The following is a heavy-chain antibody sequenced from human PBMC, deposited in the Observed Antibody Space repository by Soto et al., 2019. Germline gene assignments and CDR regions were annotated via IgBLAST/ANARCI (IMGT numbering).Heavy chain of an antibody. J-gene: IGHJ4*02. D-gene: IGHD2-21*01. Sequence: QVHLQQWGAGLLKPSETLSLTCGVYGGSLRGSYWSWIRQPPGKALEWLGKVTHSGSTTFNPSLKGRVSVSVDTSGNQFSLKLTSVTAADTAVYYCARGHIPVYGPVPDYFDAWGQGTLVTVSS. V-gene: IGHV4-34*02. CDR1: GGSLRGSY. CDR2: VTHSGST. CDR3: ARGHIPVYGPVPDYFDA.